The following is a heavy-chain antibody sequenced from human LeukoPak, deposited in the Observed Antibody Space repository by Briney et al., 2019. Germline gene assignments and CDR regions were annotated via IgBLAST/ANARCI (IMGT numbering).Heavy chain of an antibody. CDR1: GYTFTGYY. CDR3: ARRAKYYYGSGSYFVY. J-gene: IGHJ4*02. V-gene: IGHV1-2*02. Sequence: ASVKVSCKASGYTFTGYYMHWVRQAPGQGLEWMGWINPNSGGTNYAQKFQGRVTMTRDTSISTAYMELSRLRSEDTAVYYCARRAKYYYGSGSYFVYWGQGTLVTVSS. CDR2: INPNSGGT. D-gene: IGHD3-10*01.